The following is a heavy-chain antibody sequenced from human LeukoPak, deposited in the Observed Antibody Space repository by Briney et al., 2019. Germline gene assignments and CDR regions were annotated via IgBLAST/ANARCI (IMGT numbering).Heavy chain of an antibody. CDR1: GGSFSGYY. V-gene: IGHV4-59*01. D-gene: IGHD4/OR15-4a*01. J-gene: IGHJ4*02. Sequence: SETLSLTCAVYGGSFSGYYWSWIRQPPGKGLEWIGYIYYSGSTNYNPSLKSRVTISVDTSKNQFSLKLSSVTAADTAVYYCARAANTYHFDYWGQGTLVTVSS. CDR2: IYYSGST. CDR3: ARAANTYHFDY.